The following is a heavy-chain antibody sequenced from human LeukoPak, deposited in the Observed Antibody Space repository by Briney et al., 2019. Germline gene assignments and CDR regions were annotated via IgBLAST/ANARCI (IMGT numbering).Heavy chain of an antibody. CDR3: ARDSSSWHYNWFDP. Sequence: ASVKVSCKASGYTFTSYGISWVRQAAGQGLEWMGGISAYNGNTNYAQKLQGRVTMTTDTSTTTAYMELRSLRSDDTAVYYCARDSSSWHYNWFDPWRQGTLVTVSS. J-gene: IGHJ5*02. D-gene: IGHD6-13*01. CDR2: ISAYNGNT. V-gene: IGHV1-18*01. CDR1: GYTFTSYG.